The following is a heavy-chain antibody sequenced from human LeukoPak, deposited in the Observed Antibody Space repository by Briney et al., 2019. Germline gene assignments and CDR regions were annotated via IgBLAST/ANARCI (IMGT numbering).Heavy chain of an antibody. CDR2: ISSSSSYI. Sequence: GGSLRLPCAASGFTFSSYSMNWVRQAPGKGLEWVSSISSSSSYIYYADSVKGRFTISRDNAKNTLYLQMNSLRAEDTAVYYCARGVTGGNWFDPWGQGTLVTVSS. V-gene: IGHV3-21*01. CDR1: GFTFSSYS. CDR3: ARGVTGGNWFDP. J-gene: IGHJ5*02. D-gene: IGHD3-10*01.